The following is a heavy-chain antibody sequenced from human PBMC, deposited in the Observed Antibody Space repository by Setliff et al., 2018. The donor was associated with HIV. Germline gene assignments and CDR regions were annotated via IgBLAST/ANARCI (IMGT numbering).Heavy chain of an antibody. V-gene: IGHV4-4*07. Sequence: LSLTCTVSGGSISSYYWSWIRQPAGKGLEWIGRIYTSGSTNYNPSLKSRVTMSVDTSKNQFSLKLSSVTAADTAVYYCAREECSSTSCFPYYYYYMDVWGKGTTVTVSS. CDR3: AREECSSTSCFPYYYYYMDV. D-gene: IGHD2-2*01. CDR1: GGSISSYY. CDR2: IYTSGST. J-gene: IGHJ6*03.